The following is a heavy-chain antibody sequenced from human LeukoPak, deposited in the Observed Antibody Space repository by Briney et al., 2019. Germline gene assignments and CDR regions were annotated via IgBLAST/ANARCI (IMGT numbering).Heavy chain of an antibody. Sequence: SVKVSCKASGGTFSSYDISWVRQAPGQGLEWMGGIIPIFGTANYAQKFQGRVTITTDESTSTAYMELSSLRSEDTAVYYCARDEPGDTAMVTWGQGTLVTVSS. J-gene: IGHJ5*02. V-gene: IGHV1-69*05. D-gene: IGHD5-18*01. CDR1: GGTFSSYD. CDR2: IIPIFGTA. CDR3: ARDEPGDTAMVT.